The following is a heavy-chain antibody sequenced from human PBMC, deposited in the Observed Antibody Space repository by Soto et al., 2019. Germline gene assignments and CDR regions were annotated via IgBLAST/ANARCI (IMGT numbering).Heavy chain of an antibody. CDR1: GFTLRIFW. V-gene: IGHV3-7*04. J-gene: IGHJ3*01. Sequence: EVQLAESGGGLVQPGGSLRLSCAASGFTLRIFWLTWVRQAPGKGLEWVANIKQDGSVRYYVGSVEGRFTISGDNAKNSLYLQMNNLRAEDTAVYFCARGVEDVSHGDVFEAWGQGTMVTVSS. D-gene: IGHD3-16*02. CDR3: ARGVEDVSHGDVFEA. CDR2: IKQDGSVR.